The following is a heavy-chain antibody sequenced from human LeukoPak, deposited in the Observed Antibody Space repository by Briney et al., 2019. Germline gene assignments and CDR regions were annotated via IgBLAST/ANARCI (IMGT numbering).Heavy chain of an antibody. Sequence: SETLSLTCTVSGGSISSYYWSWIRQPPGKGLEWIGYIYYSGSTNYNPSLKSRVTISVDTSKNQFSLRLSSVTAADTAVYYCARVPDYGDSAFDYWGQGTLVTVSS. CDR3: ARVPDYGDSAFDY. V-gene: IGHV4-59*01. J-gene: IGHJ4*02. D-gene: IGHD4-17*01. CDR1: GGSISSYY. CDR2: IYYSGST.